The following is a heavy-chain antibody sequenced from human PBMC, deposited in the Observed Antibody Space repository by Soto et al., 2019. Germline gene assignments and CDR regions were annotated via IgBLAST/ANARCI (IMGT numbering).Heavy chain of an antibody. CDR2: IYYSGST. CDR1: GGSISSYY. V-gene: IGHV4-59*01. J-gene: IGHJ4*02. CDR3: ARAMVRGIHFDY. Sequence: PSETLSLTCTVSGGSISSYYWSWIRQPPGKGLEWIGYIYYSGSTNYNPSLKSRVTISVDTSKNQFSLKLSSVTAADTAVYYCARAMVRGIHFDYWGQGTLVTVSS. D-gene: IGHD3-10*01.